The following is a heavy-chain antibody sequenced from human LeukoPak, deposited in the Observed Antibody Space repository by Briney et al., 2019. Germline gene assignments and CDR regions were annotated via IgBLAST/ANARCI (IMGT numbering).Heavy chain of an antibody. Sequence: SETLSLTCTVSGDSIASYYWSWIRQPPGKALEWIGYVYHNGNTNYNPSLKSRVTMSVDTSKNQFSLSLSSVTAADTAVYHCAFHVERTMAANNYFDPWGQGILVTVSS. CDR1: GDSIASYY. CDR2: VYHNGNT. J-gene: IGHJ5*02. D-gene: IGHD5-18*01. V-gene: IGHV4-59*08. CDR3: AFHVERTMAANNYFDP.